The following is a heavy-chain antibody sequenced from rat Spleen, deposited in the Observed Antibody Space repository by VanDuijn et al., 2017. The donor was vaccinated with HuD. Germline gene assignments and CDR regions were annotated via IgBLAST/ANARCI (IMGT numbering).Heavy chain of an antibody. V-gene: IGHV5-25*01. CDR3: ERRGYDGSYQVPYCYIDF. D-gene: IGHD1-12*02. CDR1: GFSFSNYD. J-gene: IGHJ1*01. CDR2: ISTTGGTT. Sequence: EVQLVESGGGLVQPGRSLKLSCAASGFSFSNYDMAWVRQVPTKGLEWVASISTTGGTTYYRDSVKGRITVSRDNAKSTLNLQMDSLRSEDTAPYDWERRGYDGSYQVPYCYIDFWGPGTMVTVSS.